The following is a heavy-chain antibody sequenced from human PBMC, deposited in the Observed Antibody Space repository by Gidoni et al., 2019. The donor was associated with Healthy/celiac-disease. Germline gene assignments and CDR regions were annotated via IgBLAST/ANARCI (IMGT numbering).Heavy chain of an antibody. CDR1: GFTFSSYA. D-gene: IGHD3-9*01. CDR2: MRGSGGST. V-gene: IGHV3-23*01. Sequence: EVQLLESGGVLVQPGGSLSACCAASGFTFSSYAMSWVRQDPGKGLEWVAAMRGSGGSTCYADSVNGLFTISRDNTKNTLYLQMNSLRAEDTAVYYWAKPLYDIMTGFYYFDYWGQGTLVTVSS. J-gene: IGHJ4*02. CDR3: AKPLYDIMTGFYYFDY.